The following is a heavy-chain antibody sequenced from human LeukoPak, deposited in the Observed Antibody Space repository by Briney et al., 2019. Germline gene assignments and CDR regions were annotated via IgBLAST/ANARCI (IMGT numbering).Heavy chain of an antibody. CDR2: MSYEGRSE. J-gene: IGHJ6*03. D-gene: IGHD2-8*01. CDR1: GFTFSAYG. CDR3: AKDRSRYCTTNCQGYMDV. V-gene: IGHV3-30*19. Sequence: PGGSLRLSCVASGFTFSAYGTQWVRQATGKGLEWVAFMSYEGRSEFYGDSVKGRFTISRDNYKNTAYLQMNSLRTEDAALYYCAKDRSRYCTTNCQGYMDVWGKGTTVTVSS.